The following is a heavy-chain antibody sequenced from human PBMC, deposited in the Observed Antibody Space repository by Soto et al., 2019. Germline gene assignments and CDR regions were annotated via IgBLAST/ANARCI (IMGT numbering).Heavy chain of an antibody. V-gene: IGHV3-9*01. CDR1: GFTLDDYA. D-gene: IGHD2-2*01. CDR2: ISWDSGNT. Sequence: EVQLVESGGGLVQPGRSLRLSCAASGFTLDDYAMHWVRQAPGKGLEWVSGISWDSGNTGYADSVRGRFTISRDNVKNSLYLQMNSLRTEDTALYDCARDLRQCGSTKCSAHEGGLGVFAYWGQGTLVTVSS. J-gene: IGHJ4*02. CDR3: ARDLRQCGSTKCSAHEGGLGVFAY.